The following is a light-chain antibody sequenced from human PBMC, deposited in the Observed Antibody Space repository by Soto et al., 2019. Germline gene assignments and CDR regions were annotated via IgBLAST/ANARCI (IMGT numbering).Light chain of an antibody. CDR2: EVS. J-gene: IGLJ2*01. CDR3: ISYAGSNNFVV. CDR1: SSDVGGYKY. V-gene: IGLV2-8*01. Sequence: QSALTQPPSASGSPGQSVTISCTGTSSDVGGYKYVSWYQQHPGKAPKLMIYEVSRRPSGVPDRFSGSKSGNTASLTVSGLQAEDEADYYCISYAGSNNFVVFGGGTKLTVL.